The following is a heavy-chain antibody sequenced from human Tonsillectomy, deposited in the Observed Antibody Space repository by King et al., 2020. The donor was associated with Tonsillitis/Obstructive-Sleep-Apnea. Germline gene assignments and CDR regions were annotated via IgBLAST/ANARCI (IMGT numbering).Heavy chain of an antibody. J-gene: IGHJ6*03. D-gene: IGHD2-2*01. CDR3: ARAGSSSENYYSYYMDV. Sequence: VQLVESGGGLVQPGGSLRLSCVVSGFTFSSYDMNWVRQAPGKGLEWVSYISSRGIMIYYADSVKGRFTISRDNAKNALYLQMSSLRAEDAGVYYCARAGSSSENYYSYYMDVWGKGTTVTVSS. CDR1: GFTFSSYD. V-gene: IGHV3-48*03. CDR2: ISSRGIMI.